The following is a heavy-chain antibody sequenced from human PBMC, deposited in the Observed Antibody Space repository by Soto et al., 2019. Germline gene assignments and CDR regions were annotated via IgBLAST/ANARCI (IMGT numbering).Heavy chain of an antibody. V-gene: IGHV1-18*01. Sequence: ASVKVSCKASGYTFTSYGISWVRQAPGQGLEWMGWISAYNGNTNYAQKLQGRVTMTTDTSTSTAYMELRSLRSDDTAVYYCARDWPFIAYYGDNVPLDYWGQGTLVTVSS. CDR2: ISAYNGNT. D-gene: IGHD4-17*01. J-gene: IGHJ4*02. CDR3: ARDWPFIAYYGDNVPLDY. CDR1: GYTFTSYG.